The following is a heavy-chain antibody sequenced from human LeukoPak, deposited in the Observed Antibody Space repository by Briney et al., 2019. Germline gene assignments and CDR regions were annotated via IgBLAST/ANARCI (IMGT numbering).Heavy chain of an antibody. D-gene: IGHD4-11*01. CDR1: GFTFNYG. CDR3: AKEKNDYSDYSYMDV. V-gene: IGHV3-30*02. CDR2: IRYDGSNK. J-gene: IGHJ6*03. Sequence: GGSLRLSCAASGFTFNYGMHWVHQAPGKGLEWVAFIRYDGSNKYCADSVKGRFTVSRDNTKNTLYLQMNSLRAEDTAAYYCAKEKNDYSDYSYMDVWGKGTTVTVSS.